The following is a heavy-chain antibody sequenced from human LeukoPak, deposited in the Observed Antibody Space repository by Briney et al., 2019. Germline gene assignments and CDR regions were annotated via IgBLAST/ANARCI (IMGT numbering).Heavy chain of an antibody. CDR2: IIPIFGTA. Sequence: SVKVSCKASGGTFSSYAISWVRQAPGQGLGWMGGIIPIFGTANYAQKFQGRVTITADESTSTAYMELSSLRSEDTAVYYCATRGYSYGSNFDYWGQGTLVTVSS. J-gene: IGHJ4*02. CDR3: ATRGYSYGSNFDY. CDR1: GGTFSSYA. V-gene: IGHV1-69*01. D-gene: IGHD5-18*01.